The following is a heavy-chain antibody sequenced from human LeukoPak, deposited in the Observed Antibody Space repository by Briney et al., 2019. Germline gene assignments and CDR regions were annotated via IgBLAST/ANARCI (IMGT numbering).Heavy chain of an antibody. CDR2: IYYSGST. Sequence: PSETLSLTCTVSGGSISSYYWSWIRQPPGKGLEWIGYIYYSGSTNYNPSLKGRVTISVDTSKNQFSLKLSSVTAADTAVYYCARHGSPSGSGIDYWGQGTLVTVSS. J-gene: IGHJ4*02. CDR1: GGSISSYY. D-gene: IGHD3-10*01. CDR3: ARHGSPSGSGIDY. V-gene: IGHV4-59*08.